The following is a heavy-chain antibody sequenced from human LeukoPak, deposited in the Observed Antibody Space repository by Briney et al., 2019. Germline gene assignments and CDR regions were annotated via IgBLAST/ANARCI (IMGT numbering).Heavy chain of an antibody. D-gene: IGHD3-10*01. V-gene: IGHV5-51*01. CDR2: IYPADSDT. CDR1: GYTFSNQW. Sequence: GESLEISRETSGYTFSNQWIGWVRQMPGKGLECMGIIYPADSDTRYSPSFEGQVSISVDKSITTAYLQWSSLKASDTAIYYCARTGYHYGSGSHFAFDVWGQGTVVTVSS. J-gene: IGHJ3*01. CDR3: ARTGYHYGSGSHFAFDV.